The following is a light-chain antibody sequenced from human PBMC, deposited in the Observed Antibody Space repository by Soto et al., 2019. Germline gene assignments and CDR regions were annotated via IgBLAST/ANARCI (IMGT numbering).Light chain of an antibody. CDR1: SSDVGGYNY. Sequence: QSVLTQPPSASGSPGQSVAISCTGTSSDVGGYNYVSWYQQHPGKAPKLMIYEVNKRPSGVPDRFSGSKSGNTASLTVSGLQAEDEADYYCCSYALGSTLVFGGGTKLTVL. J-gene: IGLJ2*01. CDR2: EVN. V-gene: IGLV2-8*01. CDR3: CSYALGSTLV.